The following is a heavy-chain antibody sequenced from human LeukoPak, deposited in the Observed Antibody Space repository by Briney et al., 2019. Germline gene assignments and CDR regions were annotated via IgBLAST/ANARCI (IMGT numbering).Heavy chain of an antibody. V-gene: IGHV4-4*07. J-gene: IGHJ4*02. CDR1: GGSISYY. CDR2: IYTSGGT. Sequence: SETLSLTCTVSGGSISYYWSWIRQPAGKGLEWIGRIYTSGGTNYNPSLKSRVTLSVDTYQNQFSLKLTSVTAADTAVYYCARSHPLDCSGGSCYSEDITHFDYWGQGTLVTVSS. CDR3: ARSHPLDCSGGSCYSEDITHFDY. D-gene: IGHD2-15*01.